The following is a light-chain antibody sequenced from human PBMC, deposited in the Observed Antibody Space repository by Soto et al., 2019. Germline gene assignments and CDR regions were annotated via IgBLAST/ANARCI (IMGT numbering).Light chain of an antibody. Sequence: IAITQSPATPSVSPGEIATLSFRASQSVSSNLAWYHQKPGQAPRLLIYGASTRATGIPDRFSGSGSGTDFTLTIRRLKSEDFAVYYCQKYNNWPPINVGQGKRREIK. CDR1: QSVSSN. CDR3: QKYNNWPPIN. J-gene: IGKJ5*01. V-gene: IGKV3-15*01. CDR2: GAS.